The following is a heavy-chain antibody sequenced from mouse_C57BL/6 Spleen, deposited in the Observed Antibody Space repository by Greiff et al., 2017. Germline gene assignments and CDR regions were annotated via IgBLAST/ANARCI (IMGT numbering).Heavy chain of an antibody. V-gene: IGHV3-6*01. CDR2: ISYDGSN. CDR1: GYSITSGYY. J-gene: IGHJ3*01. CDR3: ARGPPAY. Sequence: ESGPGLVKPSQSLSLTCSVTGYSITSGYYWNWIRQFPGNKLEWMGYISYDGSNNYNPSLKNRISITRDTSKNQFFLTLNSVTTEDTATYYCARGPPAYWGQGTLVTVSA.